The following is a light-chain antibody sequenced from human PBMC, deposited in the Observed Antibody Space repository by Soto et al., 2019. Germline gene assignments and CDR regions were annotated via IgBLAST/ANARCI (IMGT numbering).Light chain of an antibody. J-gene: IGKJ1*01. CDR2: ESS. Sequence: TLSLSPGERATLSCRASQSVDNYLDWYQQKPGQAPRLLIYESSNRATGIPARFSGSGSGTDFSLTISSLEPEDFAVYYCQQRSTWPQTFGQGTKVDIK. CDR3: QQRSTWPQT. V-gene: IGKV3-11*01. CDR1: QSVDNY.